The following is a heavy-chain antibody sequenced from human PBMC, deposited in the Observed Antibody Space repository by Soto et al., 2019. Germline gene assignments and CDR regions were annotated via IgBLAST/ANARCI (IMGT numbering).Heavy chain of an antibody. D-gene: IGHD6-13*01. V-gene: IGHV3-64D*06. J-gene: IGHJ4*02. CDR2: ISSNGGST. Sequence: PGGSLRLSCAASGFTFSSYGMHWVRQAPGKGLEYVSAISSNGGSTYYADSVKGRFTISRDNSKNTLYLQMSSLGAEDTAVYYCVIPHRAAAGYWGQGTLVTVSS. CDR3: VIPHRAAAGY. CDR1: GFTFSSYG.